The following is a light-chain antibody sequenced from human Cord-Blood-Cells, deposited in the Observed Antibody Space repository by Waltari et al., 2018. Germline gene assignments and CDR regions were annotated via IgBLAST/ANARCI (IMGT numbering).Light chain of an antibody. CDR2: KDS. V-gene: IGLV3-25*01. CDR3: QSADSSGTYYV. Sequence: CSGDALPKQYAYWYQQKPGQAPVLVIYKDSERPSGIPERFSGSSSGTTVTLTISGVQAEDEADYYCQSADSSGTYYVFGTGTKVTVL. J-gene: IGLJ1*01. CDR1: ALPKQY.